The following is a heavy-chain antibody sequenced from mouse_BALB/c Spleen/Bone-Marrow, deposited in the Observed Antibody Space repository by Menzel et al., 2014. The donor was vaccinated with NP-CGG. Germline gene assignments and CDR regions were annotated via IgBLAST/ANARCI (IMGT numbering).Heavy chain of an antibody. Sequence: QVQLQQSGAELVRPGASVKLSCKASGYTFTTYWMHWVKQRPGQGLEWIGEINPSDGRTNYSEKFKSKATLTVDKSSNTAYMQPSSLTSEDSAVYYCARRDSSGYLFDYWGQGTTLTVSS. J-gene: IGHJ2*01. CDR2: INPSDGRT. CDR3: ARRDSSGYLFDY. CDR1: GYTFTTYW. V-gene: IGHV1S81*02. D-gene: IGHD3-2*01.